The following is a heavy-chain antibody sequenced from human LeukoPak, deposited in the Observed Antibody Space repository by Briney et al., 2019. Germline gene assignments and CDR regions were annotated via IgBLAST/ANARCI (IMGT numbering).Heavy chain of an antibody. CDR2: IYYSGST. Sequence: PSETLSLTCTVSGGSISSGGYYWSWIRQHPGKGLEWIGYIYYSGSTYYNPSLKSRVTISVDTSKNQFSLKLSSVTAADTAVYYCATYYDSSGYGYFDYWGQGTLVTVSS. V-gene: IGHV4-31*03. J-gene: IGHJ4*02. CDR1: GGSISSGGYY. CDR3: ATYYDSSGYGYFDY. D-gene: IGHD3-22*01.